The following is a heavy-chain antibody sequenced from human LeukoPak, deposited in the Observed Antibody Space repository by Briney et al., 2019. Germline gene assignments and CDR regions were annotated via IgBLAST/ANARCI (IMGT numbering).Heavy chain of an antibody. CDR2: IYHTGHT. V-gene: IGHV4-4*08. D-gene: IGHD3-22*01. CDR1: GGSISGNY. CDR3: ARDPGPGLYYYDSSGVFDY. J-gene: IGHJ4*02. Sequence: SETLSLTCTVSGGSISGNYWSWIRQPPGEGLEWIGYIYHTGHTHYNPSLKSRVTMSMDTSKSQLSLKMSSVTAADTAVYYCARDPGPGLYYYDSSGVFDYWGQGTLVTVSS.